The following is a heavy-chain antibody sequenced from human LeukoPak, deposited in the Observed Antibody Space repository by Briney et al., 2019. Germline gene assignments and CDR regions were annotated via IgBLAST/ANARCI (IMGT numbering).Heavy chain of an antibody. D-gene: IGHD6-13*01. CDR1: GFTFSSYW. CDR2: IKQDGSER. J-gene: IGHJ4*02. CDR3: ARVTAAAGYYFDY. V-gene: IGHV3-7*01. Sequence: GGSLRLSCAASGFTFSSYWMSWVRQAPGKGLEWVANIKQDGSERYYVDSVKGRFTISRDNAKNSLYLQMNSLRAEDTAVYYCARVTAAAGYYFDYWGQGTLVTVSS.